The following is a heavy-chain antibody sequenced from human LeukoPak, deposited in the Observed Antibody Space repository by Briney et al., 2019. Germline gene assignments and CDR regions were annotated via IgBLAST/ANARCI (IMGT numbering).Heavy chain of an antibody. CDR2: IYPGDSDT. J-gene: IGHJ4*02. V-gene: IGHV5-51*01. D-gene: IGHD2-15*01. CDR1: GYSFTSYW. Sequence: GESLKISCKGSGYSFTSYWIGWVRQMPGKGLEWMGIIYPGDSDTRYSPSFQGQVTISADKSISTAYLQWSSLKALDTAMYYCARSLGYCSGGSCYGGLCDYWGQGTLVTVSS. CDR3: ARSLGYCSGGSCYGGLCDY.